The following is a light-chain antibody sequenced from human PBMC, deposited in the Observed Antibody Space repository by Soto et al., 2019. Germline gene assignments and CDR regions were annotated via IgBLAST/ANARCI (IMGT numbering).Light chain of an antibody. Sequence: QSALTQPASVSGSPGQSITISCTGTSSDVGGYDYVSWYQQHPGKAPKLMIYDISNRPSGVSDRFSGSKSANTASLTISGLQAEDGADYYCSSFTASNTEVFGGGTNLTVL. CDR1: SSDVGGYDY. J-gene: IGLJ2*01. CDR3: SSFTASNTEV. CDR2: DIS. V-gene: IGLV2-14*01.